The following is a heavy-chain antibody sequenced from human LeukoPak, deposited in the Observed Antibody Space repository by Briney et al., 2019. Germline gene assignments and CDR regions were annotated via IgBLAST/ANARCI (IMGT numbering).Heavy chain of an antibody. CDR3: ATPNSSGYYSSTDHFDC. D-gene: IGHD3-22*01. CDR2: ISSSGSTI. J-gene: IGHJ4*02. Sequence: GGSLRLSCAASGFTFSDYYMSWIRQAPGKGLEWVSYISSSGSTIYYADSVKGRFTISRDNAKNSLYLQMNSLRAEDTAVYCCATPNSSGYYSSTDHFDCWGQGTLVTVSS. V-gene: IGHV3-11*01. CDR1: GFTFSDYY.